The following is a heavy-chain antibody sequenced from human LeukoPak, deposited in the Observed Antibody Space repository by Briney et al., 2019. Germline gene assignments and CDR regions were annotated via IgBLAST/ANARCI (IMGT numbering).Heavy chain of an antibody. V-gene: IGHV3-74*01. CDR3: VRYGSFSH. CDR2: INPDGSST. CDR1: GFTFSSYW. D-gene: IGHD2-15*01. Sequence: GGSLRLSCVASGFTFSSYWMHWVRQGPGKGLVWVSLINPDGSSTNYADSVKGRFTISRDNAKNTAYLQMNSLRVEDTAVYYCVRYGSFSHWGQGTLVTVSS. J-gene: IGHJ4*02.